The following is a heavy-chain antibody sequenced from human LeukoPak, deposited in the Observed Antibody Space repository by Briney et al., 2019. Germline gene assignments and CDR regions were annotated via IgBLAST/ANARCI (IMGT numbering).Heavy chain of an antibody. V-gene: IGHV4-59*01. D-gene: IGHD2-8*02. Sequence: PSETLSLTCTVSGDSMSKYYWCWVRQSPGKGLEWIGYIYYDGTPDYNPSLTGRVTMSIDTSKNQFSLRLRSLTAADTAVYYCARRAGGSPFDYWGQGILVTVSS. J-gene: IGHJ4*02. CDR2: IYYDGTP. CDR1: GDSMSKYY. CDR3: ARRAGGSPFDY.